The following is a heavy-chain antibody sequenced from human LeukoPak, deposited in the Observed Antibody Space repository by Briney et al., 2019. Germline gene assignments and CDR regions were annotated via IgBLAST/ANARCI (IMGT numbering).Heavy chain of an antibody. CDR1: GFTFSSYW. V-gene: IGHV3-7*01. CDR3: ARIDCIDARCTPWRYGL. J-gene: IGHJ1*01. CDR2: IKKEGSEK. Sequence: GGSLRLSCAASGFTFSSYWMSWVRQAPGKGLEWVANIKKEGSEKHYVDSVKGRFTISRDNAKNSLFLHMNSLRDEDTAVYFCARIDCIDARCTPWRYGLWGQNILVTLSS. D-gene: IGHD3-3*01.